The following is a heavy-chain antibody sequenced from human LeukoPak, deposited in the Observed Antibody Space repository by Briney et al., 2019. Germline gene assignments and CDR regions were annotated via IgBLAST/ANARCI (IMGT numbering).Heavy chain of an antibody. CDR2: ISYDGSNK. J-gene: IGHJ5*02. Sequence: GGSLRLSCAVSGFTFSSYGVQWVRQAPGKGLEWVAVISYDGSNKYYADSVKGRFTISRDNSKNTLYLQMNSLRAEDTAVYYCAKDGYYYHSRDHHWGQGTLVTVSS. D-gene: IGHD3-22*01. CDR3: AKDGYYYHSRDHH. V-gene: IGHV3-30*18. CDR1: GFTFSSYG.